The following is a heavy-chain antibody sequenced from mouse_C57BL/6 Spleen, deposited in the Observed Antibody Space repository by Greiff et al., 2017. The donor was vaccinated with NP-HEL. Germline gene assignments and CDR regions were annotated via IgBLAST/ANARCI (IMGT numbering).Heavy chain of an antibody. CDR1: GFSLSTFGMG. D-gene: IGHD1-1*01. Sequence: QVTLNESGPGILQPSQTLSLTCSFSGFSLSTFGMGVGWIRQPSGKGLEWLAHIWWDDDKYYNPALKSRLTISKDTSKNQVFLKIANVDTADTATYYCARITTVVAHWYFDVWGTGTTVTVSS. CDR2: IWWDDDK. V-gene: IGHV8-8*01. J-gene: IGHJ1*03. CDR3: ARITTVVAHWYFDV.